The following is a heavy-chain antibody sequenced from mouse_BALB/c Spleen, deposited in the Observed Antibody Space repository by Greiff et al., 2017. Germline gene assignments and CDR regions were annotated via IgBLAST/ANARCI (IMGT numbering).Heavy chain of an antibody. Sequence: EVKLMESGGGLVQPGGSLKLSCAASGFTFSSYGMSWVRQTPDKRLELVATINSNGGSTYYPDSVKGRFTISRDNAKNTLYLQMSSLKSEDTAMYYCARGGVRQVWFADWGQGTLVTVSA. J-gene: IGHJ3*01. CDR3: ARGGVRQVWFAD. V-gene: IGHV5-6-3*01. CDR2: INSNGGST. CDR1: GFTFSSYG. D-gene: IGHD2-14*01.